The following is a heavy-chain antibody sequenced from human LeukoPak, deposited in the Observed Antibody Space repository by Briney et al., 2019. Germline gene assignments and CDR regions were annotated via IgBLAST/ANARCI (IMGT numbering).Heavy chain of an antibody. Sequence: GGSLRLSCAASGFAFRSYDMNWVRQAAGKGLEWVSQISGTGDNSDYADSVKGQFTISRDNSKRTLYLQLNNLRVEDTAIYYCAFPAHHWLVRGAFDIWGQGTVVTVSS. CDR1: GFAFRSYD. CDR2: ISGTGDNS. D-gene: IGHD6-19*01. CDR3: AFPAHHWLVRGAFDI. J-gene: IGHJ3*02. V-gene: IGHV3-23*01.